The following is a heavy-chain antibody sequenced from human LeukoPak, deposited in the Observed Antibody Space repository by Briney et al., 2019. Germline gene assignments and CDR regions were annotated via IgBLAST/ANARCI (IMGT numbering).Heavy chain of an antibody. D-gene: IGHD3-22*01. CDR2: INPNSGGT. Sequence: ASVKVSCKASGYTFTGYYMHWVRQAPGQGLAWMGWINPNSGGTNYAQKFQGRVTMTRDTSISTAYMELSRLRSDDTAVYYCARDYYDSSGQSPSNFDYWGQGTLVTVSS. CDR1: GYTFTGYY. V-gene: IGHV1-2*02. J-gene: IGHJ4*02. CDR3: ARDYYDSSGQSPSNFDY.